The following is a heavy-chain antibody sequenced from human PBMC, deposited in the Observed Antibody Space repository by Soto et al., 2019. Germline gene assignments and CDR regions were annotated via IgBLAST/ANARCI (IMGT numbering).Heavy chain of an antibody. J-gene: IGHJ4*02. CDR1: GFSFSDYW. V-gene: IGHV3-74*01. CDR2: IDTDGSTT. D-gene: IGHD1-26*01. Sequence: EVQLVESGGGLVQPGGSLRLSCAASGFSFSDYWMHWVRQAPGKGLVWVSCIDTDGSTTTYADSVKGRFTISRDNVKNTRYLQMDSLRADDTALYYCSRGGGFSGNYLGGQGTLVTVSS. CDR3: SRGGGFSGNYL.